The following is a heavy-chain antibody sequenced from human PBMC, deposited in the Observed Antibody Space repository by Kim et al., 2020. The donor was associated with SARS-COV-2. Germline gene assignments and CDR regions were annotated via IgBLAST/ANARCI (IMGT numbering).Heavy chain of an antibody. CDR2: IKQDGSEK. V-gene: IGHV3-7*01. Sequence: GGSLRLSCAASGFTFSSYWMSWVRQAPGKGLEWVANIKQDGSEKYYVDSVKGRFTISRDNAKNSLYLQMNSLRAEDTAVYYCARAAIDSSGWWNYYYYGMDVWGQGTTVTVSS. CDR3: ARAAIDSSGWWNYYYYGMDV. J-gene: IGHJ6*02. D-gene: IGHD6-19*01. CDR1: GFTFSSYW.